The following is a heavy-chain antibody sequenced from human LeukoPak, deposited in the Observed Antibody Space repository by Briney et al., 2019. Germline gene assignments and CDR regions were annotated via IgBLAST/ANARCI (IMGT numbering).Heavy chain of an antibody. Sequence: VASVKVSCKASGGTFSSYAISWVRQAPGQGLEWMGRIIPILGIANYAQKFQGRVTITADKSTSTAYMELSSLRSEDTAVYYCARDQSGLYFDPWGQGTLVTVSS. V-gene: IGHV1-69*04. CDR3: ARDQSGLYFDP. CDR1: GGTFSSYA. J-gene: IGHJ5*02. CDR2: IIPILGIA.